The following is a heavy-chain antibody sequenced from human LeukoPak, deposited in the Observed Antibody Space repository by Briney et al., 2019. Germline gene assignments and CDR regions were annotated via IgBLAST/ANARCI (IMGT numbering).Heavy chain of an antibody. CDR1: GFTFSSYA. Sequence: PGGSLRLSCAASGFTFSSYAMSWVRQAPGKGLEWVSAISGSGGSTYYADSVEGRFTISRDNSKNTLYLQMNSLRAEDTAVYYCAKAQFYYDSSGYYPTYYFDYWGQGTLVTVSS. D-gene: IGHD3-22*01. V-gene: IGHV3-23*01. CDR2: ISGSGGST. J-gene: IGHJ4*02. CDR3: AKAQFYYDSSGYYPTYYFDY.